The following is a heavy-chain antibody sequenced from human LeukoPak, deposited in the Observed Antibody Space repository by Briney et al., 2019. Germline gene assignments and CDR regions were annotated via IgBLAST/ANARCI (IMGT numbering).Heavy chain of an antibody. CDR3: ASSPMVRGVITDYYYYYMDV. J-gene: IGHJ6*03. V-gene: IGHV3-21*01. CDR1: GFTFSSYS. Sequence: GGSLRLSCAASGFTFSSYSMNWVRQAPGKGLEWVSSISSSSSYIYYADSVKGRFTISRDNAKNSLYLQMNSLRAEDTAVYYCASSPMVRGVITDYYYYYMDVWGKGTTVTVSS. D-gene: IGHD3-10*01. CDR2: ISSSSSYI.